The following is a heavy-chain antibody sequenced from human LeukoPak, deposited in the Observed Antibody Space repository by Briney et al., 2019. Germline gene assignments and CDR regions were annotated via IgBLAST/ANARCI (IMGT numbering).Heavy chain of an antibody. V-gene: IGHV1-18*01. CDR1: GYTFTSYG. CDR3: ARDQEGVLYYYGMDV. CDR2: ISAYNGNT. Sequence: GASVKVSCKASGYTFTSYGISWVRQAPGQGLEWMGWISAYNGNTNYAQKLQGRVTMTTDTSTSTAYMELRSLRSDYTAVYYCARDQEGVLYYYGMDVWGQGTTVSVSS. D-gene: IGHD3-10*01. J-gene: IGHJ6*02.